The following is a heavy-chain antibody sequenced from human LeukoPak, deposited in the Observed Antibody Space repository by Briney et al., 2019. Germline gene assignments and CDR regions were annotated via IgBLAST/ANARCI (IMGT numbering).Heavy chain of an antibody. J-gene: IGHJ4*02. CDR2: ISSSSNTI. CDR1: GLTFSDYR. V-gene: IGHV3-48*02. Sequence: PGGSLRLSCAVSGLTFSDYRMIWVRQAPGKGLEWVSYISSSSNTIYYADSVKGRFTISRDNAKNSLYLQMNSLRDEDTAVYYCARDILTKQAYSGYDNWGQGTLVTVSS. D-gene: IGHD5-12*01. CDR3: ARDILTKQAYSGYDN.